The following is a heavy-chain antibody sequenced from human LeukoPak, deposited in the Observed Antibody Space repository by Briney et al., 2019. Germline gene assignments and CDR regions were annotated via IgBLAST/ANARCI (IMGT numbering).Heavy chain of an antibody. Sequence: GGSRTLSCVVSGFSFSDSYMTWIRQTPGKGLESLAYISGSGHDIYYTDSVKGRFTISRDNAKDSLYLQMNGLRPEDTALYYCSTDPRLLIYWGHGTLVTVSS. CDR1: GFSFSDSY. CDR3: STDPRLLIY. D-gene: IGHD2-8*01. CDR2: ISGSGHDI. J-gene: IGHJ4*01. V-gene: IGHV3-11*01.